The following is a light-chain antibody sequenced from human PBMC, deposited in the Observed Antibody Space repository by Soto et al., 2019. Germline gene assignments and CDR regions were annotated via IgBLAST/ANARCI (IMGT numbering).Light chain of an antibody. CDR3: QHYRTS. CDR1: QSVSSSY. J-gene: IGKJ4*01. V-gene: IGKV3-20*01. Sequence: EIVLTQSPGTLSLSPGERATLSCRASQSVSSSYLAWYQQKPGQAPRQLIYGASSRATGIPDRISGSGSGTDLTLTITRLEPEDFAVYYCQHYRTSFGGGTRVEIK. CDR2: GAS.